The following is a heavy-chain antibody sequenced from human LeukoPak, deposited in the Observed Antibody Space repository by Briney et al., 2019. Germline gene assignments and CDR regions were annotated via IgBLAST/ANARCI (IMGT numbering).Heavy chain of an antibody. V-gene: IGHV4-61*08. Sequence: PSQTLSLTCAVSGVSVSTGGYYWGWIRQPPGKGLEWIVCMYYSGRAHSNPPLKRLVTISVGTSKTQFSLNLNSVTAADTAMYDCTREREPTAFDYWGQGTLVSVSS. CDR2: MYYSGRA. D-gene: IGHD1-26*01. J-gene: IGHJ4*02. CDR1: GVSVSTGGYY. CDR3: TREREPTAFDY.